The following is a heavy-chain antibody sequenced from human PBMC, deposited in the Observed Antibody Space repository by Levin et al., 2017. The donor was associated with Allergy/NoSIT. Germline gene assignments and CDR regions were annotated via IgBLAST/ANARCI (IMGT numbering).Heavy chain of an antibody. CDR2: ISVHNGRT. Sequence: GGSLRLSCKASGYNFNSYGISWVRQAPGQGLEWMGWISVHNGRTSYAQNFQDRVTVTTETSTSTAYMELRSLRSDDTAVYYCARDWNYEVDYWGQGTLVTVSS. J-gene: IGHJ4*02. V-gene: IGHV1-18*01. CDR1: GYNFNSYG. CDR3: ARDWNYEVDY. D-gene: IGHD1-7*01.